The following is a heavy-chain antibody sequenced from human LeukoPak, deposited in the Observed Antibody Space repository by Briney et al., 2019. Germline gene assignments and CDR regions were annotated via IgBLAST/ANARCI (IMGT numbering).Heavy chain of an antibody. V-gene: IGHV3-30-3*01. CDR3: ARIGLGVSFGSGFDY. CDR2: ISYDGRDQ. D-gene: IGHD3-10*01. Sequence: QPGGSLRLSCVASGFSLRGYAMHWVRQAPGKGGLEWMTMISYDGRDQYYADSVKGRFTISRDDSKSTLFLQMNSLRVEDTAMYHCARIGLGVSFGSGFDYWGQGTLVTVTS. J-gene: IGHJ4*02. CDR1: GFSLRGYA.